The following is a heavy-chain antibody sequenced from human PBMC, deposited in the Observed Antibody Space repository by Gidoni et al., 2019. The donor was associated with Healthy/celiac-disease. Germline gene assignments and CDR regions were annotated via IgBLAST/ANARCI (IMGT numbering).Heavy chain of an antibody. D-gene: IGHD4-17*01. J-gene: IGHJ4*02. CDR2: IKSKTDGGTT. CDR1: GFTCSNAW. CDR3: TASVTNRLHGVDY. Sequence: EVQLVESGGGLVKPGGSLRLSCAAYGFTCSNAWMSWVSQAPGKGLEWVGRIKSKTDGGTTDYAAPVKGRFTISRDDSKNTLYLQMNSLKTEDTAVYYCTASVTNRLHGVDYWGQGTLVTVSS. V-gene: IGHV3-15*01.